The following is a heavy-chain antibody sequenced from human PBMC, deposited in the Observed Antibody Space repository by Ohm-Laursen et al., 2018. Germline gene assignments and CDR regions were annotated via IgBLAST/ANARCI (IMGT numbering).Heavy chain of an antibody. J-gene: IGHJ4*02. D-gene: IGHD6-19*01. CDR3: ANIPGVAGSD. CDR2: ISDTGTTI. Sequence: SLRLSCAASGFTFSSYEMNWVRQAPGKGLEWVAYISDTGTTIYYADSVKGRFTISRGNAKNSLYLQMNSLRAEDTAVYYCANIPGVAGSDWGQGTLVTVSS. V-gene: IGHV3-48*03. CDR1: GFTFSSYE.